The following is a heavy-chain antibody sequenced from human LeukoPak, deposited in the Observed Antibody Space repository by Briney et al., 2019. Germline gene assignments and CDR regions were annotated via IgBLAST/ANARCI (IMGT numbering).Heavy chain of an antibody. Sequence: SETLSLTCTVSGGTISSYYWSWIRQPAGKGLEWIGRISSSGSTNYNPSLKSRATISVDTSKNRFSLKLSSVTAADTAVYFCARGPYSYDSSGAFDIWGQGTMVTVSS. J-gene: IGHJ3*02. CDR2: ISSSGST. CDR1: GGTISSYY. CDR3: ARGPYSYDSSGAFDI. D-gene: IGHD3-22*01. V-gene: IGHV4-4*07.